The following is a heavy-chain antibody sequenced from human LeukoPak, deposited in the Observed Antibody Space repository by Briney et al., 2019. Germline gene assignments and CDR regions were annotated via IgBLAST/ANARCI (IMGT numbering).Heavy chain of an antibody. D-gene: IGHD3-22*01. V-gene: IGHV4-4*07. CDR2: IYTSGST. CDR3: ASSGYYYDSSDWFDP. CDR1: GGSISSYY. J-gene: IGHJ5*02. Sequence: PSETLSLTCTVSGGSISSYYWSWIRQPAGKGLEWIGRIYTSGSTNYNPSLKSRVTMSVDTSKNQFSLKLSSVTAADTAVCYCASSGYYYDSSDWFDPWGQGTLVTVSS.